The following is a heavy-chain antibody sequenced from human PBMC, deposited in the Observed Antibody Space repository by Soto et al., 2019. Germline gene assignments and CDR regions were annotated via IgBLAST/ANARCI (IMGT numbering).Heavy chain of an antibody. Sequence: ESLKISCAASGCTFTTYAICCVRQAPVKGLEWVSSISVSGDRTFYADSVKGRFTISRDNSRNTLHLQMNSLRAEDTAVYYCVKDGDSISRNKPLDYWGQGTLVTVSS. CDR2: ISVSGDRT. V-gene: IGHV3-23*01. CDR3: VKDGDSISRNKPLDY. D-gene: IGHD3-22*01. J-gene: IGHJ4*02. CDR1: GCTFTTYA.